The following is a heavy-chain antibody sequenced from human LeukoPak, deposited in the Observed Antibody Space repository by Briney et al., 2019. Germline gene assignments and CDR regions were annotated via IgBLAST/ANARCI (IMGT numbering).Heavy chain of an antibody. CDR1: GYSISSGYY. D-gene: IGHD2-15*01. CDR2: VYHSGST. V-gene: IGHV4-38-2*02. Sequence: SETLSLTCTVSGYSISSGYYWGWIRQPPEKGLEWIGNVYHSGSTYYNPSLKSRVTISVDTSKNQFSLKLSSVTAADTAVYYCARGYCSGGSRYSFYYYYYMDVWGKGTTVTVSS. CDR3: ARGYCSGGSRYSFYYYYYMDV. J-gene: IGHJ6*03.